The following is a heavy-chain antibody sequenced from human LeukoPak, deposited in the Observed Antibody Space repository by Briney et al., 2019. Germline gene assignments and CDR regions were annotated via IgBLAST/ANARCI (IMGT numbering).Heavy chain of an antibody. Sequence: GGSLRLSCAASGFTFSNYWMHWVRQAPGKGLVWVSRISTDGSMTNYADSVKGRFTMSRDNAKNTLYLQMNSLRAEDTAVYYCAKDRIVVVPAAPNYYYYMDVWGKGTTVTVSS. CDR3: AKDRIVVVPAAPNYYYYMDV. CDR2: ISTDGSMT. J-gene: IGHJ6*03. D-gene: IGHD2-2*01. CDR1: GFTFSNYW. V-gene: IGHV3-74*01.